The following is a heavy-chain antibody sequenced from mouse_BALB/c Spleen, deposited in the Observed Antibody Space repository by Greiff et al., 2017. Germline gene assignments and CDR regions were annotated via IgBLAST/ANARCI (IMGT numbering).Heavy chain of an antibody. Sequence: VQGVESGPELVRPGVSVKISCKGSGYTFTDYAMHWVKQSHAKSLEWIGVISTYYGNTNYNQKFKGKATMTVDKSSSTAYMELARLTSEDSAIYYCAREGLGRNYFDYWGQGTTLTVSS. CDR1: GYTFTDYA. V-gene: IGHV1-67*01. CDR3: AREGLGRNYFDY. CDR2: ISTYYGNT. J-gene: IGHJ2*01. D-gene: IGHD4-1*01.